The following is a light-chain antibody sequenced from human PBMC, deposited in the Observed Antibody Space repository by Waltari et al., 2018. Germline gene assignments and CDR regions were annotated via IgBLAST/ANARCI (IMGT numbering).Light chain of an antibody. CDR2: HVS. J-gene: IGLJ1*01. CDR1: SSAIGFYTF. CDR3: ASETSTTTLYV. Sequence: HSALTQPASVSGSPGQSITIPCTGPSSAIGFYTFVSWYQQHPGKAPKVMIYHVSNRPSGVSNRFSGSKSGNTASLTISGLQPEDEADYYCASETSTTTLYVFGSGTKVTVL. V-gene: IGLV2-14*03.